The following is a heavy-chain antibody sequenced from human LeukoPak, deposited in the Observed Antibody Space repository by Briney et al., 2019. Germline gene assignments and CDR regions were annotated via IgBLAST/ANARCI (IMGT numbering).Heavy chain of an antibody. CDR2: IYYSGST. D-gene: IGHD2-2*01. Sequence: SETLSLTCTVSGGSISSYYWSWIRQPPGKGLEWIGYIYYSGSTKNNPSLKSRVTISVDTSKSQFSLKLTSVTAADTAVYYCARLGIGVVPSAMLGDYYFDYWGQGTLVTVSS. V-gene: IGHV4-59*08. CDR3: ARLGIGVVPSAMLGDYYFDY. CDR1: GGSISSYY. J-gene: IGHJ4*02.